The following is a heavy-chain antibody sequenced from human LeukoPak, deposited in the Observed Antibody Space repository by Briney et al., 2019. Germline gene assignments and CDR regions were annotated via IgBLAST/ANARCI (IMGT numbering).Heavy chain of an antibody. J-gene: IGHJ4*02. D-gene: IGHD1-26*01. V-gene: IGHV1-2*02. Sequence: ASVKVSCKTSGYTXTGYYIHWVRQAPGQGLEWMGWINPDSGGTNYAQKFQGRVTMTRDTSISTVYMQLSRLRSDDTAVYYCAGAGYSGNYYYYFDFWGQGTLVTVSS. CDR1: GYTXTGYY. CDR2: INPDSGGT. CDR3: AGAGYSGNYYYYFDF.